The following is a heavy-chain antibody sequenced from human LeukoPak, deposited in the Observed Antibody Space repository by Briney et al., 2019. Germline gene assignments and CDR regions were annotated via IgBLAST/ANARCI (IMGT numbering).Heavy chain of an antibody. CDR3: AKGNGGNSGEYFYYGMDV. D-gene: IGHD4-23*01. CDR1: RFTFSSYA. V-gene: IGHV3-23*01. CDR2: ISGSGGNT. Sequence: GGSLRLSCAASRFTFSSYAMTWVRQAPGKGLECVSAISGSGGNTYYADSVKGRFTISRDNSKNTLYLQLTSLRAEDTAVYYCAKGNGGNSGEYFYYGMDVWGQGTTVTVSS. J-gene: IGHJ6*02.